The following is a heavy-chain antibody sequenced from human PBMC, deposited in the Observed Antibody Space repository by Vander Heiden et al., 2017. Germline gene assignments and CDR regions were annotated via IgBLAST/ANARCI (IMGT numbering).Heavy chain of an antibody. Sequence: EVQLVESGGGLVKPGGSLRVSCADSGFTFSSAWMNWVRQAPGKGLEWVGRVKSKYDGGTTDYAAPVKGRFTISRDDSKNTAYLQMNNLSTEDTAVYYCSTGGSVVDYWGQGTLVTVSS. CDR1: GFTFSSAW. J-gene: IGHJ4*02. CDR2: VKSKYDGGTT. V-gene: IGHV3-15*01. CDR3: STGGSVVDY.